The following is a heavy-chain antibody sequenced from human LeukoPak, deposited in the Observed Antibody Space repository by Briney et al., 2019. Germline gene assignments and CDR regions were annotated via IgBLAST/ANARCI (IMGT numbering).Heavy chain of an antibody. CDR3: ARVSSPEMPSYYYYMDV. D-gene: IGHD5-24*01. CDR1: GFSFSSYS. V-gene: IGHV3-20*01. J-gene: IGHJ6*03. CDR2: INWNGGST. Sequence: GGSLRLSCAASGFSFSSYSMDWVRQAPGKGLEWVSGINWNGGSTGYADSVKGRFTISRDNAKNSLYLQMNSLRAEDTALYHCARVSSPEMPSYYYYMDVWGKGTTVTVSS.